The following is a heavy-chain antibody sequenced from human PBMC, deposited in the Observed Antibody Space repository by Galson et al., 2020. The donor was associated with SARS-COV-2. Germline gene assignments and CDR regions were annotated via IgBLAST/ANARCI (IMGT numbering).Heavy chain of an antibody. V-gene: IGHV3-48*03. CDR2: ISSSGSTI. CDR1: GFTFSSYE. J-gene: IGHJ5*02. CDR3: ARDGSYYDFWSGYYDP. D-gene: IGHD3-3*01. Sequence: GGSLRLSCAASGFTFSSYEMNWVRQAPGKGLEWVSYISSSGSTIYYADSVKGRFTISRDNAKNSLYLQMNSLRAEDTAVYYCARDGSYYDFWSGYYDPWGQGTLVTVSS.